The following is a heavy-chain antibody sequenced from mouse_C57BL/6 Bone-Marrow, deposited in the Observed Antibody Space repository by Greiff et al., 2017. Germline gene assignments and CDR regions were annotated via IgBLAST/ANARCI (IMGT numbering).Heavy chain of an antibody. CDR1: GFTFSSYG. J-gene: IGHJ4*01. CDR3: ASSMDY. CDR2: ISSGGSYT. Sequence: DVKLVESGGDLVKPGGSLKLSCAASGFTFSSYGMSWVRQTPDKRLEWVATISSGGSYTYYPDSVQGRFTISRDNAKNTLYLQMSSLKSEDTAMYYCASSMDYWGQGTSVTVSS. V-gene: IGHV5-6*02.